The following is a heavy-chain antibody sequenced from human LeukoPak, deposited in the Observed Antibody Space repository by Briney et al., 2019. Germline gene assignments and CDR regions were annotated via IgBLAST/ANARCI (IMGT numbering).Heavy chain of an antibody. CDR3: ARSDGDYEMYYFDY. CDR2: INPSGGST. Sequence: ASVKVSCKASGYTFTNYHMHWVRQAPGQGLEWMGIINPSGGSTNYAQKFQGRVTMTRDMSTNTVYMQLSSLRSEDTAVYYCARSDGDYEMYYFDYWGQGTLVTVSS. V-gene: IGHV1-46*01. CDR1: GYTFTNYH. J-gene: IGHJ4*02. D-gene: IGHD2-21*02.